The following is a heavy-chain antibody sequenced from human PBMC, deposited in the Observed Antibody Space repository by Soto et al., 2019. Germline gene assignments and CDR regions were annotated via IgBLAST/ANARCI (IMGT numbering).Heavy chain of an antibody. V-gene: IGHV4-39*01. CDR1: GGSISSSSYY. D-gene: IGHD3-22*01. J-gene: IGHJ6*02. CDR3: ARRLYYDSSGFEGGGMDV. CDR2: IYYSGST. Sequence: QLQLQESGPGLVKPSETLSLTCTVSGGSISSSSYYWGWIRQPPGKGREWIGSIYYSGSTYYNPSLKSRVTISVDTSKNQFSLKLSSVTAADTAVYYCARRLYYDSSGFEGGGMDVWGQGTTVTVSS.